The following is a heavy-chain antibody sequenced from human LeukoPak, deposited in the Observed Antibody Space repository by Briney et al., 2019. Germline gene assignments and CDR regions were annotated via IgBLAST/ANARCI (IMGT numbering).Heavy chain of an antibody. Sequence: PSETLSLTCTVSGGSISSYYWSWIRQPPGKGLEWIGYIYYSGSTNYNPSLKSRVTISVDTSKNQFSLKLSSVTAADTAVYYCARGDYYDSSGYYFDYWGQGTLVTVSS. J-gene: IGHJ4*02. CDR2: IYYSGST. V-gene: IGHV4-59*01. CDR3: ARGDYYDSSGYYFDY. CDR1: GGSISSYY. D-gene: IGHD3-22*01.